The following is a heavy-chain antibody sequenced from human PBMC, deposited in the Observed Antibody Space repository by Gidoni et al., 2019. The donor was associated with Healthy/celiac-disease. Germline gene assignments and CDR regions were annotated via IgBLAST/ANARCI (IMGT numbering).Heavy chain of an antibody. CDR2: IYPGDSDT. CDR3: ARQQGPVGTTFAQIDY. J-gene: IGHJ4*02. V-gene: IGHV5-51*01. D-gene: IGHD3-16*01. CDR1: GYSCTSYW. Sequence: EVQLVQSGAEVNKPGESLKISCKGSGYSCTSYWIGWVRQMPGNGLEWMGIIYPGDSDTRYSPSFQGQVTISADKSISTAYLQWSSLKASDTAMYYCARQQGPVGTTFAQIDYWGQGTLVTVSS.